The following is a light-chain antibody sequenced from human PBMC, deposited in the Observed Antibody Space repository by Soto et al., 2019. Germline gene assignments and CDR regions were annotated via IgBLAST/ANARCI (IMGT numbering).Light chain of an antibody. CDR3: QQLKSYPVT. CDR1: QGLCSN. J-gene: IGKJ1*01. V-gene: IGKV1-9*01. Sequence: DSQLSQSPSFLSASVGNRVTITCQASQGLCSNLAWYQQKPGKAPKLLICVASTLQSGVPSRFSGSGSGTEFTLTISSLPPEDFATYNCQQLKSYPVTFGQGTKVEIK. CDR2: VAS.